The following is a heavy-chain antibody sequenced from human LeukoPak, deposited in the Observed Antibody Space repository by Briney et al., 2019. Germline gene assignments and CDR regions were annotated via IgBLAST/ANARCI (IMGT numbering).Heavy chain of an antibody. CDR1: GFTFRSYT. CDR3: ARGQAAANILYYFDY. CDR2: ITSSSTFI. J-gene: IGHJ4*02. V-gene: IGHV3-21*01. D-gene: IGHD6-13*01. Sequence: GGSLRLSCAASGFTFRSYTMSWVRQAPGKGLEWVASITSSSTFIYYADSLKGRFTISRDNAQNSLYLQMNSPRAEDTAVYYCARGQAAANILYYFDYWGQGILVTVSS.